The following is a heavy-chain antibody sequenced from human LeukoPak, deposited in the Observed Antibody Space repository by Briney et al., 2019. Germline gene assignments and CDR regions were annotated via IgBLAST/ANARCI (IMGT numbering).Heavy chain of an antibody. D-gene: IGHD3-9*01. CDR1: GFTXSSYS. CDR3: XXXXXXXXXXFDLYYYYYMDV. J-gene: IGHJ6*03. V-gene: IGHV3-21*01. Sequence: XXXSGFTXSSYSMNWVRQAPGKGLEWVSSISSSSSYIYYADSVKGRFTISRDNAKNSLYLQMKRLRAEDTAVYYXXXXXXXXXXXFDLYYYYYMDVWGKGTTVTVSS. CDR2: ISSSSSYI.